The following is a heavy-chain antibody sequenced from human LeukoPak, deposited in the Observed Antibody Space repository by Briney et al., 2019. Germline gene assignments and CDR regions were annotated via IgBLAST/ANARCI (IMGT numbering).Heavy chain of an antibody. CDR2: INPNSGGT. CDR1: GYTFTGYY. J-gene: IGHJ3*02. V-gene: IGHV1-2*06. CDR3: ASHTGRARAFDI. Sequence: ASVKVSCKASGYTFTGYYMHWVRQAPGQGLEWMGRINPNSGGTNYAQKFQGRVTMTRDTSISTAYMELSRLRSGDTAVYYCASHTGRARAFDIWGQGTMVTVSS.